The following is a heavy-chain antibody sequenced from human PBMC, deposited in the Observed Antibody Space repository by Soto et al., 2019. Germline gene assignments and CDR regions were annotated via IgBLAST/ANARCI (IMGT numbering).Heavy chain of an antibody. Sequence: ASVKVSCKASGYMFTKSAMHWVRQAPGQRLEWMGWISGGNGNTKYSPKLQDRVTITRDTSASTAYMELSSLRSEGTALYYCARDGVAAGNINFDYWGQGTLVTVSS. V-gene: IGHV1-3*01. CDR2: ISGGNGNT. J-gene: IGHJ4*02. CDR3: ARDGVAAGNINFDY. D-gene: IGHD6-19*01. CDR1: GYMFTKSA.